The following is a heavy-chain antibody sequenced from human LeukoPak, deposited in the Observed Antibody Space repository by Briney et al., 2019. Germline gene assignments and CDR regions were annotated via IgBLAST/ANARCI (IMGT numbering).Heavy chain of an antibody. CDR1: GFTFSSYA. J-gene: IGHJ4*02. Sequence: PGGSLRLSCAASGFTFSSYAMHWVRQAPGKGLEYVSAISSNGDNTYYANSVKGRFTISRDNSKNTLYLQMNSLRAEDTAVYYCAREFEGLSNWGQGTLVTVSS. D-gene: IGHD3-10*01. V-gene: IGHV3-64*01. CDR3: AREFEGLSN. CDR2: ISSNGDNT.